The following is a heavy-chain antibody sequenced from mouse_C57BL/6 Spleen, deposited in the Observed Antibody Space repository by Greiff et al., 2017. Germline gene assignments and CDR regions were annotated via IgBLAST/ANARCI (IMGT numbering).Heavy chain of an antibody. CDR3: ARDLGNKGYYFDY. J-gene: IGHJ2*01. CDR1: GFTFSSYA. CDR2: ISDGGSYT. D-gene: IGHD2-1*01. Sequence: EVQLVESGGGLVKPGGSLKLSCAASGFTFSSYAMSWVRQTPEKRLEWVATISDGGSYTYYPDNVKGRFTISRDNAKNNLYLQMSHLKSEDTAMYYCARDLGNKGYYFDYWGQGTTLTVSS. V-gene: IGHV5-4*01.